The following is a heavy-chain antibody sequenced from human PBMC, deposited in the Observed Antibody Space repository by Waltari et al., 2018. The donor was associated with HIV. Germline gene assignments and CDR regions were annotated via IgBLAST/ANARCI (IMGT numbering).Heavy chain of an antibody. D-gene: IGHD3-22*01. CDR3: ARGLPVYRSVVFMGYYWDY. V-gene: IGHV4-59*01. CDR1: GGSISSYY. J-gene: IGHJ4*02. Sequence: QVQLQESGPGLVKPSETLSLTCTVSGGSISSYYWSWIRQPPGKGLEWIGYIYYSGSTIYDPYLQSRVTTSVDTSKNLFSLKLSFVTAADTAVYYCARGLPVYRSVVFMGYYWDYWGQGTLVTVSS. CDR2: IYYSGST.